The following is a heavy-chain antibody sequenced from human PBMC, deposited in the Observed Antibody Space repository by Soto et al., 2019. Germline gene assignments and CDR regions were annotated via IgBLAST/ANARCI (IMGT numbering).Heavy chain of an antibody. CDR1: GGSIINYY. J-gene: IGHJ5*01. V-gene: IGHV4-4*07. Sequence: SETLSLTCTVSGGSIINYYWTWIRQPAGKGLEWVGRIYSSGSASYSPSLKSRLSMSVDTSKNQFTLKLTSVTAADTALYYCARQTTYSSSWFDFWGHGTLVTVS. D-gene: IGHD6-13*01. CDR2: IYSSGSA. CDR3: ARQTTYSSSWFDF.